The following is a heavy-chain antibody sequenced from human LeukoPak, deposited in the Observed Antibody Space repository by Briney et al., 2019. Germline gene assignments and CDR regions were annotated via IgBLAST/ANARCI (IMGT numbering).Heavy chain of an antibody. CDR2: ISSNGGST. J-gene: IGHJ3*02. CDR3: ARSPQTHYDFWSGYGYDAFDI. V-gene: IGHV3-64*01. D-gene: IGHD3-3*01. Sequence: PGGSLRLSCAASGFTFSSYAMHWVRQAPGKGLEYVSAISSNGGSTYYANSVKGRFTISRDNSKNTLYLQMGSLRAEDMAVYYCARSPQTHYDFWSGYGYDAFDIWGQGTMVTVSS. CDR1: GFTFSSYA.